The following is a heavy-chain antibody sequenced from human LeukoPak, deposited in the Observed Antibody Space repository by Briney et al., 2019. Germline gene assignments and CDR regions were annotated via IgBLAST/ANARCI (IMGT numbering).Heavy chain of an antibody. CDR1: GFTFDNFG. J-gene: IGHJ4*02. Sequence: GGSLCFTCSASGFTFDNFGLHWVRQAPGKGLEYVSGISGNGGSTYNADFVKGRFTISRDNSKNTLFLQMTSLRAEDTAVYYCVNQISGWVYWGQGTLVTVSS. V-gene: IGHV3-64D*06. CDR3: VNQISGWVY. CDR2: ISGNGGST. D-gene: IGHD6-19*01.